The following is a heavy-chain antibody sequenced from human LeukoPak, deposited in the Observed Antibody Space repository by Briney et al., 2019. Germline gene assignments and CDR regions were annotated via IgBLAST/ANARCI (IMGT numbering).Heavy chain of an antibody. CDR3: AHSRSSGWYGRDYYYYMDV. CDR2: IYWDDDK. D-gene: IGHD6-19*01. Sequence: ESGPTLVKPTQTLTLTCSFSGFSLTTGGVGVGWIRQPPGKALEWLALIYWDDDKRYSPSLKSRLTITKDTSKNQVVLTMTNMDPVDTATYYCAHSRSSGWYGRDYYYYMDVWGKGTTVTVSS. J-gene: IGHJ6*03. V-gene: IGHV2-5*02. CDR1: GFSLTTGGVG.